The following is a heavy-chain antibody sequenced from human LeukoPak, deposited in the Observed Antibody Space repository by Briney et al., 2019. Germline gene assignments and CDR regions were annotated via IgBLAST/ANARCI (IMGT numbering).Heavy chain of an antibody. V-gene: IGHV3-21*01. J-gene: IGHJ3*02. CDR2: ISSGSSYK. CDR3: ARDNAYYDYVWGSYYDPFDI. D-gene: IGHD3-16*01. Sequence: AGSLTLSCSASGFTFISNSMMWVRPAPGKGREWVSSISSGSSYKYHADSGKGRFTNSRDNAKNSLYLQMSSLRAEDTAVYYCARDNAYYDYVWGSYYDPFDIWGQGTMVTVSS. CDR1: GFTFISNS.